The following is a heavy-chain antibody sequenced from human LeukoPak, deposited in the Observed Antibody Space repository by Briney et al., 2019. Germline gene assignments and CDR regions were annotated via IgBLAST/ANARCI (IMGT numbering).Heavy chain of an antibody. J-gene: IGHJ6*02. CDR3: ARLTNFYGSGSVYGVDV. CDR2: IYPGDSDT. V-gene: IGHV5-51*01. Sequence: GESLKISCKASGYSFTTYWIGWVRQMPGKGLEWMGSIYPGDSDTRYSPSFQGQVTISADKSITTTYLQWSSLKASDTAMYYCARLTNFYGSGSVYGVDVWGQGTTVTVSS. CDR1: GYSFTTYW. D-gene: IGHD3-10*01.